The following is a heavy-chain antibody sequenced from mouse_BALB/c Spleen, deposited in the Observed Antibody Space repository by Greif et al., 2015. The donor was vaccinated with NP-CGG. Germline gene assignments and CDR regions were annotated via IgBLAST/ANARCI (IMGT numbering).Heavy chain of an antibody. Sequence: EVKLVESGGGLVQPGGSLKLSCATSGFTFSDYYMYWVRQTPEKRLEWVAYISNGGGSTYYPDTVKGRFTISRDNAKNTLYLQMSRLKSEDTAMYYCASTGVPYWYFDVWGAGTTVTVSS. CDR3: ASTGVPYWYFDV. J-gene: IGHJ1*01. V-gene: IGHV5-12*02. D-gene: IGHD2-14*01. CDR1: GFTFSDYY. CDR2: ISNGGGST.